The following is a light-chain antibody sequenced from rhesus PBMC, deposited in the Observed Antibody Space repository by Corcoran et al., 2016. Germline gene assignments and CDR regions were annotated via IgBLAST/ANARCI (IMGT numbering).Light chain of an antibody. CDR1: QSLLYSSNNKNY. V-gene: IGKV4-1*01. CDR2: WAS. J-gene: IGKJ2*01. CDR3: QQYYSTPYS. Sequence: DIVMTQSPDSLAVSLGERVTINCKSSQSLLYSSNNKNYLAWYQQKPGQAPKLLLYWASTRESGVPNRVSGSGYGTDFNLTISGLQAEDVAVYYCQQYYSTPYSFGQGTKVEIK.